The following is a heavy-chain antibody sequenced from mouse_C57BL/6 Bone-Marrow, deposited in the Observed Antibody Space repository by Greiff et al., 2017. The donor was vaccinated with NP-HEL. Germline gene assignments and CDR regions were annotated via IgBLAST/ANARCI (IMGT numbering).Heavy chain of an antibody. CDR2: IYPRSGNT. D-gene: IGHD1-1*01. Sequence: QVQLQQSGAELARPGASVKLSCKASGYTFTSYGISWVKQRTGQGLEWIGEIYPRSGNTYYNEKFKGKATLTADKSSSTAYMELRSLTSEDSAVYFCARRAYYYGSSYLCYWYFDVWGTWTTVTVSS. CDR1: GYTFTSYG. V-gene: IGHV1-81*01. CDR3: ARRAYYYGSSYLCYWYFDV. J-gene: IGHJ1*03.